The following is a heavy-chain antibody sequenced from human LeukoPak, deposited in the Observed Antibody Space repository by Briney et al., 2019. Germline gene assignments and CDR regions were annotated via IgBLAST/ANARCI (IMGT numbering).Heavy chain of an antibody. Sequence: AGGSLRLSCAASGFTFSSYWMSWVRQAPGKGLEWVANIKQDGSEKYYVVSVKGLFTISRDNAKTSLYLQMNSLRAEDTGVYHCARGGGGYVGFDYWGQGTLVTVSS. D-gene: IGHD5-12*01. CDR3: ARGGGGYVGFDY. V-gene: IGHV3-7*03. CDR1: GFTFSSYW. CDR2: IKQDGSEK. J-gene: IGHJ4*02.